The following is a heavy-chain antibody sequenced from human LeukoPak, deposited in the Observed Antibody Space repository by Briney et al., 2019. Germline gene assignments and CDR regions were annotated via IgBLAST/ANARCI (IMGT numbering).Heavy chain of an antibody. Sequence: GESLKTSCKASGYRFTTYWIGWVRQMPGKGLEWMGIIYPGDSDTRYSPSFEGQVTISADKSFTTAYLQWSSLKASDTAMYYCARQITDQSSGYDSIDYWGQGTLVTVSS. CDR2: IYPGDSDT. CDR1: GYRFTTYW. D-gene: IGHD5-12*01. J-gene: IGHJ4*02. CDR3: ARQITDQSSGYDSIDY. V-gene: IGHV5-51*01.